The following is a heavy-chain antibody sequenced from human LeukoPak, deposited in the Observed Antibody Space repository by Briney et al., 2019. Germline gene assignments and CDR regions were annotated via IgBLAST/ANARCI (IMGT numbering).Heavy chain of an antibody. Sequence: SETLSLTCTVSGGSISSGGYYWSWIRQHPGKGLEWIGYIYYSGSAYYNPSLKSRVTISVDTSKNQFSLKLSSVTAADTAVYYCARGPPLRAFDIWGQGTMVTVSS. V-gene: IGHV4-31*03. CDR3: ARGPPLRAFDI. CDR2: IYYSGSA. D-gene: IGHD3-10*01. CDR1: GGSISSGGYY. J-gene: IGHJ3*02.